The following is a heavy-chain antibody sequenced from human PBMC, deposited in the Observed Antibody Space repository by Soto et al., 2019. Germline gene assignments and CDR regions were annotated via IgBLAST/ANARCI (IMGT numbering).Heavy chain of an antibody. J-gene: IGHJ3*02. CDR3: AKSPNYDFSSGYYLGYAFDI. V-gene: IGHV3-23*01. CDR2: ISGSGGST. CDR1: GFTFSSYA. Sequence: EVQLLESGGGLVQPGGSLRLSCAASGFTFSSYAMSWVRQAPGKGLEWVSAISGSGGSTYYADSVKGRFTISRDNSKNTLYLQMNSLRAEDTAVYYCAKSPNYDFSSGYYLGYAFDIWGQGTMVTVSS. D-gene: IGHD3-3*01.